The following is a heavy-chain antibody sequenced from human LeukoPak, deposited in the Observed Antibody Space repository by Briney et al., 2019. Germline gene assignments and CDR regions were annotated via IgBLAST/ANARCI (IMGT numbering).Heavy chain of an antibody. CDR2: IYTSGST. CDR1: GGSMSSYY. D-gene: IGHD3-3*01. V-gene: IGHV4-4*07. J-gene: IGHJ6*04. Sequence: SETLSLTCTVSGGSMSSYYWSWVRQPAGKGLEWIGRIYTSGSTYYNPSLKSRVTMSVDTSKNQFSLKLSSVTAADTAVYYCATANLEYYDFWSGYAGVWGKGTTVTVSS. CDR3: ATANLEYYDFWSGYAGV.